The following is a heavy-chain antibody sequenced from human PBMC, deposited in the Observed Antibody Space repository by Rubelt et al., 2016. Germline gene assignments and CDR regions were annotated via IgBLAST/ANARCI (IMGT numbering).Heavy chain of an antibody. CDR1: GFTFSNYD. D-gene: IGHD3-3*01. J-gene: IGHJ4*02. Sequence: GGGLVQPGGSLRLYCTASGFTFSNYDMHWVRQGTGKGLEWVSGIGTTGDTHYLGSVKGRFTISRENARNSFYLQMNSLGAGDTAVYYCARDGSEWSRDYWGQGTLVTVSS. CDR2: IGTTGDT. V-gene: IGHV3-13*01. CDR3: ARDGSEWSRDY.